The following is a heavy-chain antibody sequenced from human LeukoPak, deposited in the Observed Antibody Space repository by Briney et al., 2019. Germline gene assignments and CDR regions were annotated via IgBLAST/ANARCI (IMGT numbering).Heavy chain of an antibody. D-gene: IGHD1-7*01. CDR2: IVPIFGTA. CDR1: GGTFSSYA. V-gene: IGHV1-69*05. Sequence: ASVKVSCKASGGTFSSYAISWVRQAPGQGLEWMGGIVPIFGTANYAQKFQGRVTITTDESTSTAYMELSSLRSEDTAVYYCASYGITGTTEDYWGQGTLVTVSS. CDR3: ASYGITGTTEDY. J-gene: IGHJ4*02.